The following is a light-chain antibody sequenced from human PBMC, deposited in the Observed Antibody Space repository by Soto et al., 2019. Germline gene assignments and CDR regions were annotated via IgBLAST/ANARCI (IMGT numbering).Light chain of an antibody. V-gene: IGLV2-14*03. CDR1: SSDVGGYNY. J-gene: IGLJ1*01. CDR3: CSYTSSITPWV. CDR2: DVS. Sequence: QSALTQPASVSGSPGQSITISCTGTSSDVGGYNYVSWYQQHPGKAPKLMIYDVSDRPSGVSNRFSASKSGNTASLTISGLQAEDEADYYCCSYTSSITPWVFGTGTIVTVL.